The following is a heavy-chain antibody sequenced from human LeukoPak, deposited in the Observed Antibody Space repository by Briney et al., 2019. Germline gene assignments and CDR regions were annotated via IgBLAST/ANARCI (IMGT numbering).Heavy chain of an antibody. CDR3: ARDPHPGHFSWFDP. Sequence: PGGSLRLSCAASGFTFSSYWMSWVRQAPGKGPEWVANIKQDGSEKYYVDSVKGRFTISRDNAKNSLYLQMNSLRAEDTAVYYCARDPHPGHFSWFDPWGQGTLVTVSS. CDR1: GFTFSSYW. J-gene: IGHJ5*02. V-gene: IGHV3-7*01. CDR2: IKQDGSEK. D-gene: IGHD1-1*01.